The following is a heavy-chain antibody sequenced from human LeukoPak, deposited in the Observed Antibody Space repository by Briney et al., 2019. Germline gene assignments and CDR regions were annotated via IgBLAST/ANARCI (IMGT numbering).Heavy chain of an antibody. V-gene: IGHV3-30*04. CDR1: GFTFTRYN. Sequence: GGSLRLSCAASGFTFTRYNIHWVRQAPGKGLEWVAVISYDGRNIYYADSVKGRFTISRDNSKNTLYLQMNSLRAEDTAVYYCARGVLDYPDAFDIWGQGTMVTVSS. CDR3: ARGVLDYPDAFDI. D-gene: IGHD4-11*01. J-gene: IGHJ3*02. CDR2: ISYDGRNI.